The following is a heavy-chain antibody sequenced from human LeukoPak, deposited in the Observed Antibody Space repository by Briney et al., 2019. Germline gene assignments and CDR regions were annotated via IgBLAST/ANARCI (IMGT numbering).Heavy chain of an antibody. D-gene: IGHD3-22*01. V-gene: IGHV4-31*03. Sequence: SETLSLTCTVSGSSISSGGHYWNWIRQYPGKGLEWIGYVYYSGITYYNPSLKSRVTISVDTSKNQFSLKLNSVTAADTAVYHCVRGVRDTIGYYHFDYWGQGTLVTVSS. J-gene: IGHJ4*02. CDR2: VYYSGIT. CDR3: VRGVRDTIGYYHFDY. CDR1: GSSISSGGHY.